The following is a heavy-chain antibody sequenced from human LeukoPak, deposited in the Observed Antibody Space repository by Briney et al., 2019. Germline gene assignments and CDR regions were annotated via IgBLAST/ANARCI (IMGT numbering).Heavy chain of an antibody. D-gene: IGHD1-26*01. CDR3: ARVVGGVGDAFDI. CDR2: IYYSGTT. CDR1: GGSISSYY. V-gene: IGHV4-59*01. Sequence: LETLSLTCTVSGGSISSYYWSRIRPPPGKGLAWFGYIYYSGTTYYNPSLNSRVPISVDTSKNQCCLKRRSATAADTAVYFCARVVGGVGDAFDIWGQGTMVTVSS. J-gene: IGHJ3*02.